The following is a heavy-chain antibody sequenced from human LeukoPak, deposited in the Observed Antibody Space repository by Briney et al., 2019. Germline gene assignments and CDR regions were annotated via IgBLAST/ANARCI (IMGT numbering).Heavy chain of an antibody. Sequence: ASVKVSCKASGYTFTSYGISWVRPAPGQGLEWMGWISAYNGSTNYAQKLQGRVTMTTDTSTSTAYMELRSLRSDDTAVYYCARSDPLIAAAGTGFDYWGQGTLVTVSS. V-gene: IGHV1-18*01. CDR2: ISAYNGST. D-gene: IGHD6-13*01. CDR1: GYTFTSYG. J-gene: IGHJ4*02. CDR3: ARSDPLIAAAGTGFDY.